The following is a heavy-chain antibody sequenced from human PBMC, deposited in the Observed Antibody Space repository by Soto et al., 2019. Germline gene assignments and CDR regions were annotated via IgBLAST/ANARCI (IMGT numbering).Heavy chain of an antibody. D-gene: IGHD6-19*01. J-gene: IGHJ4*02. V-gene: IGHV1-18*04. CDR2: ISAYSGST. CDR1: GYTFSSYY. CDR3: ATSPCSGCLAFDY. Sequence: GASVKVSCKASGYTFSSYYMNWVRQAPGQGLEWMGRISAYSGSTNYAQKLQGRVTMTTDTSTSTAYMELSSLRSEDTAVYYCATSPCSGCLAFDYWGQGTLVTVSS.